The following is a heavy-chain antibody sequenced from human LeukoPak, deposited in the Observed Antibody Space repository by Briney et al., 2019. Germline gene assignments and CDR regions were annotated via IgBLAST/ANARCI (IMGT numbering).Heavy chain of an antibody. CDR2: ISGSASVI. V-gene: IGHV3-23*01. J-gene: IGHJ4*02. Sequence: GGSLRLSCEASGFTFRNHAMSWVRQAPGRGLEWVSAISGSASVIYYADSVRGRFTISRDNSKNTVFLQMNSLRAEDTAVYYCAKTSGDGYAPITFDYWGQGTLVTVSS. CDR1: GFTFRNHA. D-gene: IGHD2-15*01. CDR3: AKTSGDGYAPITFDY.